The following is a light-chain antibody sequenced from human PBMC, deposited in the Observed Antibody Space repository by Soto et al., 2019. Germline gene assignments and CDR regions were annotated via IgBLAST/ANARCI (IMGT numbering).Light chain of an antibody. CDR3: NSYTTSSTVV. V-gene: IGLV2-14*01. CDR1: SSDVGVYEF. CDR2: DVN. J-gene: IGLJ3*02. Sequence: QSVLTQPASASGSPGQSITISCTGTSSDVGVYEFVSWYQQHPGKAPKVMIYDVNNRPSGVSNRFSGSKSGNTASLTISGLQAEDEADYYCNSYTTSSTVVFGGGTKVTVL.